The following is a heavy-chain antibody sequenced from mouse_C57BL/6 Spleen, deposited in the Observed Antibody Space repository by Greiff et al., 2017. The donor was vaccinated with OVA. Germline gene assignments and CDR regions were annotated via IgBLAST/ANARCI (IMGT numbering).Heavy chain of an antibody. D-gene: IGHD1-1*01. CDR2: IDPSDSYT. Sequence: QVQLKQPGAELVKPGASVKLSCKASGYTFTSYWMQWVKQRPGQGLEWIGEIDPSDSYTNYNQKFKGKATLTVDTSSSTAYVQLSSLTSEDSAVYYCARGHYYGSSYDDAYWGQGTLVTVSA. CDR1: GYTFTSYW. V-gene: IGHV1-50*01. J-gene: IGHJ3*01. CDR3: ARGHYYGSSYDDAY.